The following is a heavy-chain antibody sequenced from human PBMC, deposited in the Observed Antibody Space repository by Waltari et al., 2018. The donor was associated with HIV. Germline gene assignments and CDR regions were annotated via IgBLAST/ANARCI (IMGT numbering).Heavy chain of an antibody. CDR2: SSAYNGNT. Sequence: QVQLVQSGDEVKKPGASVKVSCKTSGYTFTNYGITWVRQAPGQGLEWMGWSSAYNGNTNFAQRFQGRVTMTTDTSTSTAYMELRSLRSDDTAVFYCARVQLIMVTFGGDFAPQFFEYWGQGTLVTVSS. J-gene: IGHJ4*02. CDR1: GYTFTNYG. V-gene: IGHV1-18*01. CDR3: ARVQLIMVTFGGDFAPQFFEY. D-gene: IGHD3-16*01.